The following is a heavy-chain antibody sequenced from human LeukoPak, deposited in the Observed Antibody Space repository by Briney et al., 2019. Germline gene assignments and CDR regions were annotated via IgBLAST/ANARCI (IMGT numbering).Heavy chain of an antibody. CDR2: IYPGDSDT. CDR3: ARPGEQLVGPDAFDI. V-gene: IGHV5-51*01. D-gene: IGHD6-6*01. Sequence: GGSLKISCKGSGYSFTSYWIGWVRQMPGKGLEWMGIIYPGDSDTRYSPSFQGQVTISADKSISTAYLQWSSLKASDTAMYYCARPGEQLVGPDAFDIWGQGTMVTVSS. J-gene: IGHJ3*02. CDR1: GYSFTSYW.